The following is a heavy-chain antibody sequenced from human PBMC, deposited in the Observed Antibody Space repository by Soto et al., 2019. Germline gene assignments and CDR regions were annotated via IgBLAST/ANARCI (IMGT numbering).Heavy chain of an antibody. V-gene: IGHV3-30-3*01. CDR2: ISYHGSNK. D-gene: IGHD4-17*01. CDR3: ARDARTTVTTWGVWYFDV. Sequence: QVQLVESGGGVVQPGGSLRLSCAASGFTFSSYAMHWVRQAPGKGLEWVALISYHGSNKYSADSVRGRFTISRDNSKNTRYLQMTSLRPDDTSIYYCARDARTTVTTWGVWYFDVWGRGTLVTVSS. CDR1: GFTFSSYA. J-gene: IGHJ2*01.